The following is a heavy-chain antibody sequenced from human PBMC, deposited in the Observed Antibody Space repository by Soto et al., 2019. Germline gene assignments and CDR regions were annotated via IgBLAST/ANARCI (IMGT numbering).Heavy chain of an antibody. Sequence: PSETLSLTCTVSGGSISSSSYYWGWIRQPPGKGLEWIGSIYYSGSTYYNPSLKSRVTISVDTSKNQFSLKLSSVTAADTAVYYCARQDYDYIWGTPPFDYWGQGTLVTVSS. V-gene: IGHV4-39*07. D-gene: IGHD3-16*01. CDR1: GGSISSSSYY. CDR2: IYYSGST. CDR3: ARQDYDYIWGTPPFDY. J-gene: IGHJ4*02.